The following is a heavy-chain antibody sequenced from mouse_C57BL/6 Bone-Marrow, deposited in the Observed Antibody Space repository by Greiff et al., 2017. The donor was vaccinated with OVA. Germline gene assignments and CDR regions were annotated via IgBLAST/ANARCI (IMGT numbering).Heavy chain of an antibody. CDR1: GYTFTSYT. J-gene: IGHJ2*01. D-gene: IGHD1-1*01. CDR3: ARFTTVVAEDY. V-gene: IGHV1-4*01. Sequence: QVQLQQSGAELARPGASVKMYCKASGYTFTSYTMHWVKQRPGQGLEWIGYINPSSGYTKYNQKFKDKATLTADKSSSTAYMQLSSLTSEDSAVYYCARFTTVVAEDYWGQGTTLTVSS. CDR2: INPSSGYT.